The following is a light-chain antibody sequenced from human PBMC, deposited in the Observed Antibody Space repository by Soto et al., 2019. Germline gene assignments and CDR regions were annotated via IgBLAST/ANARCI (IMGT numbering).Light chain of an antibody. CDR1: QSVSSS. V-gene: IGKV3-20*01. Sequence: EIVLTQSPGTLSSSPGEGATLSCRASQSVSSSLAWYQQKRGQAPRLLIHGASSRATGIPDRFSGSGSGTDFTLTISRLEPEDFAVYYCQQYGGSPRTFGQGTKVEVK. J-gene: IGKJ1*01. CDR2: GAS. CDR3: QQYGGSPRT.